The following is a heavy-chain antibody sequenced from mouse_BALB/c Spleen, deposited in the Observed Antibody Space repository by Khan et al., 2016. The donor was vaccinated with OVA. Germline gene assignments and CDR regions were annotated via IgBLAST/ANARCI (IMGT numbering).Heavy chain of an antibody. J-gene: IGHJ3*01. Sequence: EVQLQESGPGLVKPSQSLSLTCTVTGYSITSEFAWNWIRQFPGNKLEWMGYISYSGNTSYNPSLKSLISITRDTSRNQFFLQLNSVTTEDTATYYCARKDYYDYDQFPYWGQGTLVTVSA. CDR1: GYSITSEFA. V-gene: IGHV3-2*02. CDR2: ISYSGNT. D-gene: IGHD2-4*01. CDR3: ARKDYYDYDQFPY.